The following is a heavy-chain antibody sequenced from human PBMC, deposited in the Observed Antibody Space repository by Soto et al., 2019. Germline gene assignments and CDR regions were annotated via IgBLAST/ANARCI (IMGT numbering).Heavy chain of an antibody. CDR2: ISGSSSII. D-gene: IGHD6-13*01. CDR3: ARRESLGAGPFDS. J-gene: IGHJ4*02. CDR1: GFTFSSFS. V-gene: IGHV3-48*02. Sequence: EVQLVESGGGLVQPGGSLRLSCAASGFTFSSFSMSWVRQAPGKGLEWVSYISGSSSIIYYADSVKGRFTISRDNAKNSLYLQMNSLRDEDTAVYYCARRESLGAGPFDSWGQGTLVTVSS.